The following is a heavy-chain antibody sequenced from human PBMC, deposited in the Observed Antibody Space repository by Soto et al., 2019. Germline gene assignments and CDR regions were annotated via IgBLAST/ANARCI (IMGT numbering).Heavy chain of an antibody. CDR1: GYTFTSYD. Sequence: ASVKVSCKASGYTFTSYDINWVRQATGQGLEWMGWMNPNSGNTGYAQKFQGRVTMTRNTSISTAYMELSSLRSEDTAVYYCAVWFGELLPYFDYWGQGTLVTVSS. CDR3: AVWFGELLPYFDY. J-gene: IGHJ4*02. D-gene: IGHD3-10*01. CDR2: MNPNSGNT. V-gene: IGHV1-8*01.